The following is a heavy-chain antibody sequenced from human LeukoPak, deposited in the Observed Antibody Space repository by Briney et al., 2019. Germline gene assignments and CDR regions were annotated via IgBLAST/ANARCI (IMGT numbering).Heavy chain of an antibody. D-gene: IGHD6-13*01. CDR3: ASAGIAAAGTGFDY. J-gene: IGHJ4*02. V-gene: IGHV3-30-3*01. CDR1: GFTFSSYA. CDR2: ISYDGSNK. Sequence: GGSLRLSCAASGFTFSSYAMHWVRRAPGKGLEWVAVISYDGSNKYYADSVKGRFTISRDNSKNTLYLQMNSLRAEDTAVYYCASAGIAAAGTGFDYWGQGTLVTVSS.